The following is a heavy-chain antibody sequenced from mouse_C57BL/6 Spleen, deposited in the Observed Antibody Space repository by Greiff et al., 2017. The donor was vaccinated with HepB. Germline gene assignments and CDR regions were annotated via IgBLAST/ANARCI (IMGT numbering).Heavy chain of an antibody. CDR3: VRTTTVVAHWYFDV. Sequence: EVQLVESGGGLVQPKGSLKLSCAASGFTFNTYAMHWVRQAPGKGLEWVARIRSKSSNYATYYADSVKDRFTISRDDSQSMLYLQMNNLKTEDTAMYYCVRTTTVVAHWYFDVWGTGTTVTVSS. CDR1: GFTFNTYA. J-gene: IGHJ1*03. V-gene: IGHV10-3*01. CDR2: IRSKSSNYAT. D-gene: IGHD1-1*01.